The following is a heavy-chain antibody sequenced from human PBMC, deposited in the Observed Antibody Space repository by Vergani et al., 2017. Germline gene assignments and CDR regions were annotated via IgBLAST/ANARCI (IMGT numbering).Heavy chain of an antibody. CDR1: GFTFSSYA. D-gene: IGHD6-19*01. CDR2: ISVSSGSR. V-gene: IGHV3-23*01. Sequence: EVHLLESGGGLEQPGGSLRLSCAASGFTFSSYAMSWVRQAPGKGLEWVSSISVSSGSRYYADSVKGRFTISRDNSKNTLYLQMNSLRAEDTALYYCAKDGSGWYFWYFDLWGRGTLVTVSS. J-gene: IGHJ2*01. CDR3: AKDGSGWYFWYFDL.